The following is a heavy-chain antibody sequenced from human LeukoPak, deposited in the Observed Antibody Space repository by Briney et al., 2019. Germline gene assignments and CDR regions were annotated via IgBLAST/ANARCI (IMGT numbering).Heavy chain of an antibody. CDR2: IKQDGTEK. J-gene: IGHJ6*04. CDR3: AELGITMIGGV. V-gene: IGHV3-7*01. Sequence: PGGSLRLSCAASGFTFSSYAMSWVRQPPGKGLEWVANIKQDGTEKYYVDSVKGRFTISRDNAKNSLYLQMNSLRAEDTAVYYCAELGITMIGGVWGKGTTVTISS. CDR1: GFTFSSYA. D-gene: IGHD3-10*02.